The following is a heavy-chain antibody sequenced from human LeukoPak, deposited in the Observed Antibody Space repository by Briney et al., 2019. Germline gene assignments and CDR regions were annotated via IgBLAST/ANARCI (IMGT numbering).Heavy chain of an antibody. V-gene: IGHV1-69*13. CDR2: FTPMFGTA. Sequence: ASVKVSCKASVGTFSSYDISWVRQAPGQGLEWMGVFTPMFGTANHAQKFQGRVTITAVESMSTVYMELSSLRFEDTAVYYCARGWLAEATVVTPYNYWGQGTLVTVSS. J-gene: IGHJ4*02. CDR1: VGTFSSYD. D-gene: IGHD4-23*01. CDR3: ARGWLAEATVVTPYNY.